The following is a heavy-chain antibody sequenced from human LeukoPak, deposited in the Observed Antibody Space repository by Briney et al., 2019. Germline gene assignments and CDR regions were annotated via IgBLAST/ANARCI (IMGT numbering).Heavy chain of an antibody. CDR1: GFTFSSYE. CDR2: ISSSGSTI. CDR3: ASSCSSTSCSPGDY. D-gene: IGHD2-2*01. V-gene: IGHV3-48*03. J-gene: IGHJ4*01. Sequence: GGSLRLSCAASGFTFSSYEMNWVRRAPGKGLEWVSYISSSGSTIYYADSVKGRFTISRDSAKNSLYLQMNSLRAEDTAVYYCASSCSSTSCSPGDYWGPGTLVTASS.